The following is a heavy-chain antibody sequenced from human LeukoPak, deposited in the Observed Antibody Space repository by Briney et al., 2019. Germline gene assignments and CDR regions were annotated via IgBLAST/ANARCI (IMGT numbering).Heavy chain of an antibody. CDR2: IHYSGSP. CDR3: ARAVTIFDHWFDP. CDR1: GGSISSSNSY. J-gene: IGHJ5*02. V-gene: IGHV4-39*07. Sequence: SETLSLTCTVSGGSISSSNSYWGWIRQPPGKGLEWIGSIHYSGSPYYNPSLKSRVTISVDTSKNQFSLKLTSVTAADTAVYSCARAVTIFDHWFDPWGQGTLVTVSS. D-gene: IGHD3-9*01.